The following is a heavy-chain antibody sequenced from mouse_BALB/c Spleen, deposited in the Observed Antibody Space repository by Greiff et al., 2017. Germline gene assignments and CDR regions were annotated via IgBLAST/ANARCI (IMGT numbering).Heavy chain of an antibody. CDR3: ARGYYY. CDR1: GYTFTSYW. V-gene: IGHV1-87*01. D-gene: IGHD2-3*01. CDR2: IYPGDGDT. J-gene: IGHJ2*01. Sequence: QVQLQQSGAELARPGASVKLSCKASGYTFTSYWMQWVKQRPGQGLEWIGAIYPGDGDTRYTQTFKGKATLTADKSSSTAYMQLSSLASEDSAVYYCARGYYYWGQGTTLTVSS.